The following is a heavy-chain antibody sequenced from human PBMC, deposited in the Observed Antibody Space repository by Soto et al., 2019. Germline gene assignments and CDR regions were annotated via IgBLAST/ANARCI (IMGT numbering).Heavy chain of an antibody. Sequence: QVQLVQSGAEVKKPGSSVKVSCKASGGTFSSYAISWVRQAPGQGLEWMGGIIPIFGRANYAQKFQGRVTITEDEATSAAYMELSSLRSEDTAVYYGAIVPKPCGSYEYGDYWGQGTLVTVSS. V-gene: IGHV1-69*01. D-gene: IGHD1-26*01. CDR3: AIVPKPCGSYEYGDY. CDR2: IIPIFGRA. J-gene: IGHJ4*02. CDR1: GGTFSSYA.